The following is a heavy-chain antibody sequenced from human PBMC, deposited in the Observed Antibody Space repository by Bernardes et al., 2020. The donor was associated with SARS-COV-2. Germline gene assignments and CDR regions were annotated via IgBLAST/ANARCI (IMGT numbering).Heavy chain of an antibody. CDR2: IYYSGST. J-gene: IGHJ3*02. V-gene: IGHV4-59*11. D-gene: IGHD3-22*01. Sequence: SETLSLTCSVSGGSISSHYWSWIRQPPGKGLEWIGYIYYSGSTDYNPSLKSRVTISLDTSKNQFSLKLTSVTAADTGVYYCARGARISMIVVVMPQGVFDIWGQGTMVTVSS. CDR3: ARGARISMIVVVMPQGVFDI. CDR1: GGSISSHY.